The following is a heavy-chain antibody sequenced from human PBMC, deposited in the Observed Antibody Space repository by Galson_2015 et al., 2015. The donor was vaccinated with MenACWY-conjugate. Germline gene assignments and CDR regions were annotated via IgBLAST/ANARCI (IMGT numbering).Heavy chain of an antibody. CDR2: ISKSGSPI. J-gene: IGHJ6*03. Sequence: SLRLSCAASGFTFTGYEFNWVRQAPGKGLEWLSYISKSGSPIYYADSVKGRFTLSRDKIKKSLFLGMNSLRAGDTGVYYCARVGTWIHQYFYYMDVWGKGTTVTVSS. CDR3: ARVGTWIHQYFYYMDV. CDR1: GFTFTGYE. D-gene: IGHD5-18*01. V-gene: IGHV3-48*03.